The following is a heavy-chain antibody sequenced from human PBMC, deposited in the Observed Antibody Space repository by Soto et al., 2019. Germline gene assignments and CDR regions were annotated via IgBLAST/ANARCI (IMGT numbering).Heavy chain of an antibody. CDR3: AKDSHWATISPIHDY. CDR1: GFTFSSSA. D-gene: IGHD5-12*01. V-gene: IGHV3-23*01. Sequence: PGGSLRLSCAASGFTFSSSAMSWVRQAPGKGLEWVSTFRESGGTTHYADSVKGRFTISRDTSKNMLFLQMNSLRAEDTAIYYCAKDSHWATISPIHDYWGQGTLVTVSS. J-gene: IGHJ4*02. CDR2: FRESGGTT.